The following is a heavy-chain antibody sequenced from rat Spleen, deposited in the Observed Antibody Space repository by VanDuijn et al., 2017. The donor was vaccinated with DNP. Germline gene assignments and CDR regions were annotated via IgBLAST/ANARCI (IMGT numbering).Heavy chain of an antibody. CDR1: GFTFSDYA. CDR2: ITYDGSST. J-gene: IGHJ2*01. Sequence: EVQLVESGGGLVQPGNSLKLSCAASGFTFSDYAMAWVRQSPKKGLEWVAAITYDGSSTYYRDSVKGRFTISRDNAKSTLYLQMDSLRSEDTAAYYCTTLGDYWGQGVMVTVSS. V-gene: IGHV5S10*01. CDR3: TTLGDY.